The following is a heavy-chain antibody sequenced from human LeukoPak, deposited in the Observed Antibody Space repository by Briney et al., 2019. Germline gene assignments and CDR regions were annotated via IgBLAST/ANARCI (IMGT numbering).Heavy chain of an antibody. J-gene: IGHJ4*02. Sequence: PPEILSLTCTVSGGSLSSYFWSWIRLPPGKGLEWIGYIYYSGSTNYNPSLKSRVTISVDTSKRQFSLKVSSVTAADTAVYYCARGDDEVATITTFDYWGQGTLVTVSS. V-gene: IGHV4-59*01. CDR3: ARGDDEVATITTFDY. CDR1: GGSLSSYF. D-gene: IGHD5-24*01. CDR2: IYYSGST.